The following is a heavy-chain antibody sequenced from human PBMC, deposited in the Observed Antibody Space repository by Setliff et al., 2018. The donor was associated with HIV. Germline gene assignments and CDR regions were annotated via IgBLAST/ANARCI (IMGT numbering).Heavy chain of an antibody. V-gene: IGHV2-5*02. Sequence: VSGPTLVNPTQTLTLTCTVSGFSLASIGVGVGWVRQPPGEGLEWLALIYWDDDTRYNPSLKNQLTITKDTSRNQVDLTVSNMDPVDTATYFCVHVSYYREVYFDAWGQGILVTVSS. J-gene: IGHJ4*01. D-gene: IGHD3-10*01. CDR2: IYWDDDT. CDR3: VHVSYYREVYFDA. CDR1: GFSLASIGVG.